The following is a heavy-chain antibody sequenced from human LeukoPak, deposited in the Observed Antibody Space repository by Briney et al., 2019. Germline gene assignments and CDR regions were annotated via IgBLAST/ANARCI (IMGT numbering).Heavy chain of an antibody. CDR2: ISSRSSYI. J-gene: IGHJ6*02. CDR3: ARELKDYYSMDV. V-gene: IGHV3-21*01. Sequence: GGSLRLSCAASGFTFSTYSMNWVRQAPGKGLEWVSYISSRSSYIYYADSVKGRFTIFRDNAKNSLYLQMNSLRAEDTAVYYCARELKDYYSMDVWGQGTTVTVSS. CDR1: GFTFSTYS.